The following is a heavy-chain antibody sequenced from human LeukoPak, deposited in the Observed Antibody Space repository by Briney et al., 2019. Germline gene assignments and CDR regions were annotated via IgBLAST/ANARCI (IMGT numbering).Heavy chain of an antibody. CDR1: GFTFSNHW. CDR3: ARAPGHYGSGSYYRAPFDY. CDR2: INNDGSST. D-gene: IGHD3-10*01. Sequence: PGGSLRLSCAASGFTFSNHWMHWVRQAPGKGLVWVSRINNDGSSTTYADSVKGRFTISRDNAKNTVYLQMNSLRAEDTAVYYCARAPGHYGSGSYYRAPFDYWGQGTLVTVSS. V-gene: IGHV3-74*01. J-gene: IGHJ4*02.